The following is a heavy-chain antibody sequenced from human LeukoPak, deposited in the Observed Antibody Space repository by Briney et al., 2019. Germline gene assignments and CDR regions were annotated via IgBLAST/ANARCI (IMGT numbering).Heavy chain of an antibody. Sequence: ASVRVSCKASGYTFTGYYMHWVRQAPGQGLEWMGWINPNSGGTNYAQKFQGRVTMTRDTSISTAYMELSRLRSDDTAVYYCARDHWYYCSSTSCNRPPYYYGMDAWGQGTTVTVSS. J-gene: IGHJ6*02. CDR1: GYTFTGYY. CDR3: ARDHWYYCSSTSCNRPPYYYGMDA. V-gene: IGHV1-2*02. CDR2: INPNSGGT. D-gene: IGHD2-2*01.